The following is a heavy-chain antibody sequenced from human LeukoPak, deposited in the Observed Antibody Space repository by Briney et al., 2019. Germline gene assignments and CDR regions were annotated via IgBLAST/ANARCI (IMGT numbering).Heavy chain of an antibody. CDR3: ARTSADQLRRAAFDP. Sequence: SETLSLTCAVYGGSFSGYYWSWIRQPPGKGLEWIGEINHSGSTNYNPSLKSRVTISVDTSKNQFSLKLSSVTAADTAVYYCARTSADQLRRAAFDPWGQGTLVTVSS. CDR2: INHSGST. V-gene: IGHV4-34*01. J-gene: IGHJ5*02. CDR1: GGSFSGYY. D-gene: IGHD2-2*01.